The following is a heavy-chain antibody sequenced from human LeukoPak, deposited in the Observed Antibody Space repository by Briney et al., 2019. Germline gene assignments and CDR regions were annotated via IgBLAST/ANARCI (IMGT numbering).Heavy chain of an antibody. CDR1: GGSISSYY. CDR2: IYYSGST. CDR3: ARWTYYYDSSGYYDAWYFDY. D-gene: IGHD3-22*01. V-gene: IGHV4-59*01. Sequence: SESLSLTCTVSGGSISSYYWSWIRQPPGKGLEWIGYIYYSGSTNYNPSLKSRVTISVDTSKNQFSLKLSSVTAADTAVYYCARWTYYYDSSGYYDAWYFDYWGQGTLVTVSS. J-gene: IGHJ4*02.